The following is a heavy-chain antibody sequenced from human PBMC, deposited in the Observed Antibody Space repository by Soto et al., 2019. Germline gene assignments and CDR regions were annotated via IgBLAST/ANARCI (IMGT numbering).Heavy chain of an antibody. CDR3: AREYGGNRIPSYYGMDV. V-gene: IGHV3-33*01. CDR2: IWYDGSNK. J-gene: IGHJ6*02. Sequence: GGSLRLSCAASGFTFSSYGMHWVRQAPGKGLEWVAVIWYDGSNKYYADSVKGRFTISRDNSKNTLYLQMNSLRAEDTAVYYCAREYGGNRIPSYYGMDVWGQGTTVTVSS. CDR1: GFTFSSYG. D-gene: IGHD2-15*01.